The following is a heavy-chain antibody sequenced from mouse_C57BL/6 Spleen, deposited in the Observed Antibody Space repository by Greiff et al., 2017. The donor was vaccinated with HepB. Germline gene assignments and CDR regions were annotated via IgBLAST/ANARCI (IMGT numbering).Heavy chain of an antibody. CDR1: GYTFTSYW. D-gene: IGHD3-1*01. CDR2: IDPSDSYT. Sequence: QVQLQQPGAELVKPGASVKLSCKASGYTFTSYWMQWVKQRPGQGLEWIGEIDPSDSYTNYNQKFKGKATLTVDTSSSTAYMQLSSLTSEDSAVYYCASSGPKGYFDVWGTGTTVTVSS. CDR3: ASSGPKGYFDV. J-gene: IGHJ1*03. V-gene: IGHV1-50*01.